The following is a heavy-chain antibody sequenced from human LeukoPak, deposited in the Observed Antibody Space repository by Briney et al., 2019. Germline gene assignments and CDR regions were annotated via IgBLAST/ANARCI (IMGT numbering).Heavy chain of an antibody. V-gene: IGHV7-4-1*02. CDR1: GYSFTSYY. CDR2: INTNTGNP. CDR3: ASSRWLRYFDY. J-gene: IGHJ4*02. Sequence: GASVKVSCKASGYSFTSYYMHWVRQAPGQGLEWMGWINTNTGNPTYAQGFTGRFVFPLDTSVSTAYLQISSLKAEDTAVYYCASSRWLRYFDYWGQGTLVTVSS. D-gene: IGHD5-12*01.